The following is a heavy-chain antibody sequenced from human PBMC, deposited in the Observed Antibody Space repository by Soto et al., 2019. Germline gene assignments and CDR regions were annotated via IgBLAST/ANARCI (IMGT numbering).Heavy chain of an antibody. CDR2: IFWDDDK. V-gene: IGHV2-5*02. Sequence: SGPTLGNPTQTLTVTCTFSGFSLSTSGVAVGWVRQPPEKALEWLALIFWDDDKRYSPSLKSRLTITRDTSKNHVVLTMANMDPVDTATYYCARLLYGSGSYQFDYWGQGTLVTVSS. CDR1: GFSLSTSGVA. J-gene: IGHJ4*02. D-gene: IGHD3-10*01. CDR3: ARLLYGSGSYQFDY.